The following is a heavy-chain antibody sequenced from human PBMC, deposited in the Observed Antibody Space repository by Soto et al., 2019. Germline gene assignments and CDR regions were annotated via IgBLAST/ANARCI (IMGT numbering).Heavy chain of an antibody. J-gene: IGHJ4*02. V-gene: IGHV3-48*02. CDR3: ASSGSGSYHFDY. D-gene: IGHD3-10*01. CDR2: IRSSSSTI. Sequence: GGSLRLSSAASGFTFSSNSMNWTRQARGKGLEWVSYIRSSSSTIYYADSVKGRFTISRDNVKNSLYLQMNSLRDEDTAVYYCASSGSGSYHFDYWGQGTLVTVSP. CDR1: GFTFSSNS.